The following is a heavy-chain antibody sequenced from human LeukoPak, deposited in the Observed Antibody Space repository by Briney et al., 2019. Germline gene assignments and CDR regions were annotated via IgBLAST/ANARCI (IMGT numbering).Heavy chain of an antibody. CDR1: GYSISSGYY. CDR3: ARDMKQLDYFDY. V-gene: IGHV4-38-2*02. J-gene: IGHJ4*02. Sequence: SETLSLTCTVSGYSISSGYYWGWIRQPPGKGLEWIGSIYHSGSTYYNPSLKSRVTISVDTSKNQFSLKLSSVTAADTAVYYCARDMKQLDYFDYWGQGTLVTVSS. CDR2: IYHSGST. D-gene: IGHD6-13*01.